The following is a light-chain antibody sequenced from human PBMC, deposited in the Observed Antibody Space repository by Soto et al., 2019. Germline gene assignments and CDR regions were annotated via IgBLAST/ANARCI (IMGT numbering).Light chain of an antibody. V-gene: IGLV2-14*01. CDR2: EVS. J-gene: IGLJ1*01. CDR1: SSDVGGYNF. CDR3: YSYRGYYTRV. Sequence: QSALAHPASLSGSPGQSITISFTGTSSDVGGYNFVSWYQQHPGRAPKLLIYEVSRRPSGVSNRFSGSKSGDTASLTISGLQAEDEADYYCYSYRGYYTRVFGTGTKVTVL.